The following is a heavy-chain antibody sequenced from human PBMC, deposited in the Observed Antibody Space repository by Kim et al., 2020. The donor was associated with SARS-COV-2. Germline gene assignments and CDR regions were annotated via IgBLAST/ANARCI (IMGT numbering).Heavy chain of an antibody. J-gene: IGHJ6*03. CDR3: ARLMGYYMDV. Sequence: STNSNPSLKRRVTISVDTSKNQFALKLSSVTAADTAVYYCARLMGYYMDVWGKGTTVTVSS. D-gene: IGHD3-10*01. V-gene: IGHV4-39*01. CDR2: ST.